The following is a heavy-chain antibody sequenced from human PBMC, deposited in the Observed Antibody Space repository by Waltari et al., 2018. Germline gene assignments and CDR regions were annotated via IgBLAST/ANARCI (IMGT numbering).Heavy chain of an antibody. CDR2: IKQDGSEK. CDR3: ARDRGYCSSTSCYYYYGMDV. J-gene: IGHJ6*02. V-gene: IGHV3-7*01. CDR1: GFTFSSYW. Sequence: EVQLVESGGGLVQPGGSLRLSCAASGFTFSSYWMSWVRQAPGKGLEWVANIKQDGSEKYNVDSVKVRFTISRDNAKNSLYLQMNSLRAEDTAVYYCARDRGYCSSTSCYYYYGMDVWGQGTTVTVSS. D-gene: IGHD2-2*01.